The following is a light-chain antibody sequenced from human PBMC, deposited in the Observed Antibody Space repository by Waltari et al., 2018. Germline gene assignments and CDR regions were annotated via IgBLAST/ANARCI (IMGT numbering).Light chain of an antibody. CDR2: DTS. CDR1: QSVSTF. Sequence: EIVLTQSPATLSLSPGERAPLSCRASQSVSTFLAWYQQRPGQAPRLLIYDTSNRATGIPARFSGSGSGTDFTLTISSLEPEDFAVYYCQQRNSWPLTFGGGTKVEMK. CDR3: QQRNSWPLT. V-gene: IGKV3-11*01. J-gene: IGKJ4*01.